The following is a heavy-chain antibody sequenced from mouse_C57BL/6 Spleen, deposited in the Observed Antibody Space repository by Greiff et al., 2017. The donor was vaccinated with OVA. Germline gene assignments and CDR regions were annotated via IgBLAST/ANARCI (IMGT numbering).Heavy chain of an antibody. J-gene: IGHJ2*01. CDR2: IDPSDSYT. V-gene: IGHV1-69*01. CDR1: GYTFTSYW. CDR3: ASEGY. Sequence: QVQLQQSGAELVMPGASVKLSCKASGYTFTSYWMHWVKQRPGQGLEWIGEIDPSDSYTNYNQKFKGKSTLTVDKSSSTAYMQLSSLTSEDSAVYYCASEGYWGQGTTLTVSS.